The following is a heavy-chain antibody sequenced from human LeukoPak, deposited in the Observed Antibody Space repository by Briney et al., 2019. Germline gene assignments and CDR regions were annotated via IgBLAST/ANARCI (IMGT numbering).Heavy chain of an antibody. Sequence: SETLSLTCTVSGDSISNSNYYWGWIRQPPGKGLEGIGSIFYSGNTYYNPSLKSRVTISVDTSKNQFSLKLSSVTAADTAVYYCARRLGYYDSSGYRHYFDYWGEGTLVTVSS. CDR1: GDSISNSNYY. V-gene: IGHV4-39*01. CDR3: ARRLGYYDSSGYRHYFDY. D-gene: IGHD3-22*01. CDR2: IFYSGNT. J-gene: IGHJ4*02.